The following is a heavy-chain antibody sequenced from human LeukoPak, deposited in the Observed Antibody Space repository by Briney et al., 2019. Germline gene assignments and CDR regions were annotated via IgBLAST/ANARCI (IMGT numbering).Heavy chain of an antibody. J-gene: IGHJ4*02. V-gene: IGHV3-21*01. CDR1: GFTFSSHH. CDR2: IGSSSSYI. Sequence: PGGSLRLSCEVSGFTFSSHHMNWVRQAPGKGLEWVSSIGSSSSYIYYADSMTGRFTISRDNAKNSLYLQMNSLRAEHTAMYYCARRATTERGHSYGLDYWGQGTLVTVSS. CDR3: ARRATTERGHSYGLDY. D-gene: IGHD5-18*01.